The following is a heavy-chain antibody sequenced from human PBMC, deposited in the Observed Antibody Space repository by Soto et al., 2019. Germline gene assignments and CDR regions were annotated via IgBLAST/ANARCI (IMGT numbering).Heavy chain of an antibody. J-gene: IGHJ4*02. CDR2: IYHSGST. Sequence: SETLSLTCAVSGGSISSSNWWSWVRQPPGKGLEWIGEIYHSGSTNYNPSLKSRVTISVDKSKNQFSLKLSSVTAADTAVYYCAYYDSSGYYPAAYWGQGTLVTVSS. CDR3: AYYDSSGYYPAAY. D-gene: IGHD3-22*01. V-gene: IGHV4-4*02. CDR1: GGSISSSNW.